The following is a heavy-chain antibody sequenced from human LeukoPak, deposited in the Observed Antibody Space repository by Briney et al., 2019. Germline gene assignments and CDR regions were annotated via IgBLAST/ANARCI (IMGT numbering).Heavy chain of an antibody. Sequence: KAGGSPRVYCAASGFTFISYSMNWVRQAPGKGLEWVSSIGSSGSYIYYADSVKGRFTISRDNAKNSLYLQMNSLRAEDTAVDYCARDAPYCSSTSCLQFYYGMDVWGQGTTVTVSS. CDR3: ARDAPYCSSTSCLQFYYGMDV. J-gene: IGHJ6*02. D-gene: IGHD2-2*01. CDR2: IGSSGSYI. CDR1: GFTFISYS. V-gene: IGHV3-21*01.